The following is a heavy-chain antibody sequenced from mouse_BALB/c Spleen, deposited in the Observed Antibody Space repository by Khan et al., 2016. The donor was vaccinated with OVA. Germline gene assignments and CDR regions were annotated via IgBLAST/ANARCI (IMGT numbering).Heavy chain of an antibody. CDR2: IYPSDSYT. CDR3: TRRGQDFFDY. V-gene: IGHV1-69*02. CDR1: GYTFTSYW. Sequence: QVRLQQSGAELVRPGASVMLSCKASGYTFTSYWINWVKQRPGQGLEWIGNIYPSDSYTNYNQESKGKATLTVDKSSSTAYMQLSSPTSEDSAVYYCTRRGQDFFDYWGQGTTLTVSS. J-gene: IGHJ2*01. D-gene: IGHD6-1*01.